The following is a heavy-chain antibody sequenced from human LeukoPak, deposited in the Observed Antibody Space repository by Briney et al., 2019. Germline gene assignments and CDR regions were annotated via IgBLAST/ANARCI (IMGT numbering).Heavy chain of an antibody. V-gene: IGHV1-8*01. CDR2: MNPNSGNT. CDR3: ATSSWYDWFDP. Sequence: ASVKVSCKASGYTFTSYDINWVRQATGQGLEWMGWMNPNSGNTGYAQKFQGRVTTTRNTSISTAYMELSSLRSEDTAVYYCATSSWYDWFDPWGQGTLVTVSS. CDR1: GYTFTSYD. J-gene: IGHJ5*02. D-gene: IGHD6-13*01.